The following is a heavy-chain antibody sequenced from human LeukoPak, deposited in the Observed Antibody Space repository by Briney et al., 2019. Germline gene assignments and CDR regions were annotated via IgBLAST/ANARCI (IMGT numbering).Heavy chain of an antibody. Sequence: SVKVSCKASGGTFSSYAISWVRQAPGQGLEWMGRIIPIFGTANYAQKFQGRVTITTDESTSTAYMELSSLRSEDTAVYYCARVGYLQSGIYYYYYMDVWGKGTTVTVSS. J-gene: IGHJ6*03. D-gene: IGHD4-11*01. CDR2: IIPIFGTA. CDR1: GGTFSSYA. CDR3: ARVGYLQSGIYYYYYMDV. V-gene: IGHV1-69*05.